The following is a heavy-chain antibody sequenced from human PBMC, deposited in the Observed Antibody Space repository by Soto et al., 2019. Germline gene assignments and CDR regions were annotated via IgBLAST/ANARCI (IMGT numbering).Heavy chain of an antibody. Sequence: QVQLQESGPGLMKPSETLSLTCTVSGGSISGNYWSWIRQTPGKGLEWIGYMYFTGSTNYNPSLRSRVTMSVDTSKTQSSLKLSSVTAADTAIYYCAKYTAMVADYWGQGTLVTVSS. J-gene: IGHJ4*02. V-gene: IGHV4-59*01. CDR3: AKYTAMVADY. CDR1: GGSISGNY. D-gene: IGHD5-18*01. CDR2: MYFTGST.